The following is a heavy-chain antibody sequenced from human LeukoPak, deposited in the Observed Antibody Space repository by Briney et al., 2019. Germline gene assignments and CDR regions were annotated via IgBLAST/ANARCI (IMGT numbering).Heavy chain of an antibody. Sequence: GGSLRLSCAASGFTFSHSIMHWVRQAPGKGLEWVAVVEADGKNMYYADSVKGRFTISRDNSENTLFLQMNSLRAEDMAVYYCAKEPREYCSSTSCPNWFDLWGQGTLVTVSS. CDR1: GFTFSHSI. CDR3: AKEPREYCSSTSCPNWFDL. J-gene: IGHJ5*02. CDR2: VEADGKNM. V-gene: IGHV3-30*04. D-gene: IGHD2-2*01.